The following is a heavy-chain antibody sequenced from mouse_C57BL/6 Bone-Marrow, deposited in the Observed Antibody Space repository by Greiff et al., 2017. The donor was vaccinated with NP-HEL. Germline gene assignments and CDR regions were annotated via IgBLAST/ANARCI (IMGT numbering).Heavy chain of an antibody. D-gene: IGHD2-4*01. CDR3: ARENYDYDVESWFAY. CDR2: ISYDGSN. J-gene: IGHJ3*01. V-gene: IGHV3-6*01. CDR1: GYSITSGYY. Sequence: DVQLQESGPGLVKPSQSLSLTCSVTGYSITSGYYWNWIRQFPGNKLEWMGYISYDGSNNYNPSLKNRISITRDTSKNQFFLKLNSVTTEDTATYYCARENYDYDVESWFAYWGQGTLVTVSA.